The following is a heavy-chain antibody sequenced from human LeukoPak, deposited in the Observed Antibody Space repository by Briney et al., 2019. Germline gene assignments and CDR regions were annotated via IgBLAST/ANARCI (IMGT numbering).Heavy chain of an antibody. V-gene: IGHV3-30*18. CDR3: AKDGKYYYDSGGYFDY. J-gene: IGHJ4*02. D-gene: IGHD3-22*01. Sequence: PGGSLRLSCAASGFTFSSYGMHWVRQAPGKGLEWVAVISYDGTNKYYTDSVKGRFTISRDNSKNTLSLQMNSLRAEDTAVYYCAKDGKYYYDSGGYFDYWGQGTLVTVSS. CDR1: GFTFSSYG. CDR2: ISYDGTNK.